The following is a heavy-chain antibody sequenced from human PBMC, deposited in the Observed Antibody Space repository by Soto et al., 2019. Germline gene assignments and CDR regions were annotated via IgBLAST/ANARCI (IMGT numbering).Heavy chain of an antibody. CDR2: INPSGGST. Sequence: ASVKVYCKASGYTFTSYYMHWVRQAPGQGLEWMGIINPSGGSTSYAQKFQGRVTMTRDTSTSTVYMELSSLRSEDTAVYYCARGGYCTNGVCHNWFDPWGQGTLVTVSS. CDR3: ARGGYCTNGVCHNWFDP. CDR1: GYTFTSYY. J-gene: IGHJ5*02. D-gene: IGHD2-8*01. V-gene: IGHV1-46*01.